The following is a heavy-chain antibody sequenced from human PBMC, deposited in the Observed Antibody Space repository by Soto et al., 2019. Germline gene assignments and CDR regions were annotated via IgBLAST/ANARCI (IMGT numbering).Heavy chain of an antibody. CDR3: ALREGTYYYDSSGYYYDY. D-gene: IGHD3-22*01. J-gene: IGHJ4*02. CDR2: INAGNGNT. CDR1: GYTFTSYA. V-gene: IGHV1-3*01. Sequence: ASVKVSCKASGYTFTSYAMHWVRQAPGQRLEWMGWINAGNGNTKYSQKFQGRVTITRDTSASTAYMELSSLRSEDTAVYYCALREGTYYYDSSGYYYDYWGQGTLVTVSS.